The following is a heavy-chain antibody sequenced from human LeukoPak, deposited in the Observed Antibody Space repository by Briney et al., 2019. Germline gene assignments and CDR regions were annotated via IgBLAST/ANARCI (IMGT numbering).Heavy chain of an antibody. V-gene: IGHV4-34*01. D-gene: IGHD3-3*01. J-gene: IGHJ5*02. CDR3: ARGYDFWSGYFNGRKWFDP. Sequence: SETLSLTYAVYGGSFSGYYWSWIRQPPGKGLEWIGEINHSGSTNYNPSLKSRVTISVDTSKNQFSLKLSSVTAADTAVYYCARGYDFWSGYFNGRKWFDPWGQGTLDTVSS. CDR2: INHSGST. CDR1: GGSFSGYY.